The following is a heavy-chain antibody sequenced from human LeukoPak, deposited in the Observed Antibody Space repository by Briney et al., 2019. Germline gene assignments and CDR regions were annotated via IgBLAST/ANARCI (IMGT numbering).Heavy chain of an antibody. Sequence: GESLKISCKGSGYSFTSYWIGWVRQMPGKGLEWMGIIYPGDSDTRYSPSFQGQVTTSADKSISTAYLQWSSLKASDTAMYYCARGPYYYDSSGYYYVDYFDYWGQGTLVTVSS. CDR3: ARGPYYYDSSGYYYVDYFDY. CDR1: GYSFTSYW. D-gene: IGHD3-22*01. CDR2: IYPGDSDT. V-gene: IGHV5-51*01. J-gene: IGHJ4*02.